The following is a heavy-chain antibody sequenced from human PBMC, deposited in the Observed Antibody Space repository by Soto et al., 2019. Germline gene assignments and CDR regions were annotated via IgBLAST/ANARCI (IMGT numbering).Heavy chain of an antibody. CDR1: GGSFSGYY. CDR3: ARDKITGLFDY. D-gene: IGHD2-8*02. V-gene: IGHV4-34*01. J-gene: IGHJ4*02. Sequence: SETQSLTCAVYGGSFSGYYGTWIRQPPGTGLEWIGEINHSGSTNYNPSLKSRVTISVDTSKNQFSLKLTSVTAADTAVYYCARDKITGLFDYWGQGTLVTVS. CDR2: INHSGST.